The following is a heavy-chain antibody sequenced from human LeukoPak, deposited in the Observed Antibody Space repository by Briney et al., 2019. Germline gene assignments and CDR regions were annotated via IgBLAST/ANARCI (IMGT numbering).Heavy chain of an antibody. J-gene: IGHJ4*02. CDR1: GFTFSSYS. Sequence: GGSLRLSCAASGFTFSSYSMNWVRQAPGKGLEWVSSISSSSSYIYYADSVKGRFTISRDNAKNSLYLQMNSLRAEDTAVYYCARIHCSGGSCYSLDYWGQGALVTVSS. V-gene: IGHV3-21*01. CDR2: ISSSSSYI. CDR3: ARIHCSGGSCYSLDY. D-gene: IGHD2-15*01.